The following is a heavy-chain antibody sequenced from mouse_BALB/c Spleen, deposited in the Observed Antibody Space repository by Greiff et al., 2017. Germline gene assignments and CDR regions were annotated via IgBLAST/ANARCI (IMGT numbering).Heavy chain of an antibody. J-gene: IGHJ3*01. CDR1: GFTFSDYY. Sequence: EVMLVESGGGLVKPGGSLKLSCAASGFTFSDYYMYWVRQTPEKRLEWVATISDGGSYTYYPDSVKGRFTISRDNAKNNLYLQMSNLKSEDTAMYYCARDRGLRRFAYWGQGTLVTVSA. CDR3: ARDRGLRRFAY. CDR2: ISDGGSYT. V-gene: IGHV5-4*02. D-gene: IGHD2-4*01.